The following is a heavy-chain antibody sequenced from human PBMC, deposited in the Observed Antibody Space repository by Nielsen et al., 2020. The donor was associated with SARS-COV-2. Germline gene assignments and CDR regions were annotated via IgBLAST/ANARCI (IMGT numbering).Heavy chain of an antibody. J-gene: IGHJ6*02. CDR3: VRLFTGSYYAFSYNYGMDV. CDR1: RYSFASYS. D-gene: IGHD1-26*01. CDR2: INAGNGNT. V-gene: IGHV1-3*01. Sequence: ASVKVSCKASRYSFASYSMHWVRQAPGQRLEWMGWINAGNGNTRYSQKFQGRVTLTADESTSTAYMEVRSLTSEDTAVYYCVRLFTGSYYAFSYNYGMDVWGQGTTVTISS.